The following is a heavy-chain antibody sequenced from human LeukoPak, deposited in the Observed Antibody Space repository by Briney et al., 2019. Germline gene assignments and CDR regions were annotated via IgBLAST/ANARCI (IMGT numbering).Heavy chain of an antibody. CDR3: AKEQFYDILTGYYLGYDY. CDR1: GFTFSSYA. V-gene: IGHV3-23*01. D-gene: IGHD3-9*01. J-gene: IGHJ4*02. CDR2: ISGSGGST. Sequence: GGSLRLSCAASGFTFSSYAMSWVRQAPGKGLEWVSAISGSGGSTYYADSLKGRFTISRDNSKNTLYPQMNSLRAEDTAVYYCAKEQFYDILTGYYLGYDYWGQGTLVTVSS.